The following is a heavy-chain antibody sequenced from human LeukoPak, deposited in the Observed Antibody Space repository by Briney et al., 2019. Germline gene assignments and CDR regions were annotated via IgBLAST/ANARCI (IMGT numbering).Heavy chain of an antibody. CDR3: ARALNRNNAFDV. CDR1: GGSISSYY. J-gene: IGHJ3*01. V-gene: IGHV4-59*01. CDR2: IYNSGST. D-gene: IGHD1-14*01. Sequence: PSENLSLTCTVSGGSISSYYWSWIRQPPGKGLEWIGYIYNSGSTNQNPSLRSRVTISVDTSKNQFSLRLSSVTAADTAVYYCARALNRNNAFDVWGQGTTVTVSS.